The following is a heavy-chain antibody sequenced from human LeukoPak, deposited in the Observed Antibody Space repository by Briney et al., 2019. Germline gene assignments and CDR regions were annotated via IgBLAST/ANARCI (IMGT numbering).Heavy chain of an antibody. CDR1: GGSISSYY. J-gene: IGHJ4*02. CDR3: AREASSSWFPLGY. D-gene: IGHD6-13*01. Sequence: PSETLSLTXTVSGGSISSYYWSWIRQAAGKGLEWLGRIYTSGSTNYNPSLKSRVTMSVDTSKNQFSLKLSSVTAADTAVYYCAREASSSWFPLGYWGQGTLVTVSS. V-gene: IGHV4-4*07. CDR2: IYTSGST.